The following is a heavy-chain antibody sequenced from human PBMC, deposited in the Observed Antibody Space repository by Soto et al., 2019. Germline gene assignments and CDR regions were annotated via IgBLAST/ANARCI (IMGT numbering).Heavy chain of an antibody. CDR2: IWYDGSNK. D-gene: IGHD2-15*01. J-gene: IGHJ3*02. CDR1: GFTFRSYG. Sequence: SLRLSGLASGFTFRSYGMHWVRQAPGKGLEWVAVIWYDGSNKYYADSVKGRFTISRDNSKNTLYLQMNSLRAEDTAVYYFARDLSSGGTYAFDIWGQGTMVTVSS. V-gene: IGHV3-33*01. CDR3: ARDLSSGGTYAFDI.